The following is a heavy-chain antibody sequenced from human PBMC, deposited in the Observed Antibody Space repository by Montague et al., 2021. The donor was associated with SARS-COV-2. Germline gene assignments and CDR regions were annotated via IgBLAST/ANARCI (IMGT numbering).Heavy chain of an antibody. Sequence: SETLSLTCSVSGYFIGTGYYWGWIRQSPGKCLAWIGSNSLHGYAYYNPSRNSRFTISFDTYNKQFALRLTSVTTSDTAVYYCARGRVTRAGFDYWGQGIRVVVSS. CDR2: NSLHGYA. CDR3: ARGRVTRAGFDY. J-gene: IGHJ4*02. D-gene: IGHD2-21*02. CDR1: GYFIGTGYY. V-gene: IGHV4-38-2*02.